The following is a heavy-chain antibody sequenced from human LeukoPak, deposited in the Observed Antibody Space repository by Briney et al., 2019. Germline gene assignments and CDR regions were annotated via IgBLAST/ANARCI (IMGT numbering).Heavy chain of an antibody. V-gene: IGHV4-59*01. CDR1: GGSISSYY. Sequence: SETLSLTCTVSGGSISSYYWSWIRQPPGKGLEWIGYIYYSGSTNYNPSLKSRVTISVDTSKNQFSLKLSSVTAADTAVYYCARAAPPIGVVSPGAFDIWGQGTMVTVSS. CDR3: ARAAPPIGVVSPGAFDI. J-gene: IGHJ3*02. D-gene: IGHD2-21*01. CDR2: IYYSGST.